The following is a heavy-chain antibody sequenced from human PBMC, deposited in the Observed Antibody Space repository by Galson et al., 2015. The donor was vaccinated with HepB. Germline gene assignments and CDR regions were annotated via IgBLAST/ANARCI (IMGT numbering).Heavy chain of an antibody. J-gene: IGHJ5*02. D-gene: IGHD3-10*01. Sequence: SLTCTVSGGSISSGDYYWSWIRQPPGKGLEWIGYIYYSGSTYYNPSLKSRVTISVDTSKNQFSLKLSSVTAADTAVYYCARSSGSGSYYNEENWFDPWGQGTLVTVSS. CDR3: ARSSGSGSYYNEENWFDP. CDR1: GGSISSGDYY. V-gene: IGHV4-30-4*01. CDR2: IYYSGST.